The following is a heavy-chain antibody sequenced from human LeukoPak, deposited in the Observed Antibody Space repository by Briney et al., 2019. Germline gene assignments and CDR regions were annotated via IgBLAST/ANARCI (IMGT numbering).Heavy chain of an antibody. J-gene: IGHJ3*02. CDR2: TYYRSKWCN. D-gene: IGHD3-16*01. V-gene: IGHV6-1*01. CDR1: GASVSSNSVV. Sequence: SQTLSLTCAISGASVSSNSVVWTWIRQSPSRGLEWLGRTYYRSKWCNDYEVSVKSRININPDTSKNQFSLQLKSVAPEDTAIYYCARGSAAFTRDDAFDIWGQGTLVTVSS. CDR3: ARGSAAFTRDDAFDI.